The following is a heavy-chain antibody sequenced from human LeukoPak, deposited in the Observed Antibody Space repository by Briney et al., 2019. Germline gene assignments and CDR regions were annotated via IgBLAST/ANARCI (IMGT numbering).Heavy chain of an antibody. J-gene: IGHJ6*02. CDR1: GVSISSYY. CDR2: IYYSGST. V-gene: IGHV4-59*01. CDR3: ARTTENSSGYYWWKFNYYGMDV. D-gene: IGHD3-22*01. Sequence: SETLSLTCTVSGVSISSYYWSWIRQPPGKGLEWIGYIYYSGSTNYNPSLKSRVTISVDTSKNQFSLKLSSVTAADTAVYYCARTTENSSGYYWWKFNYYGMDVWGQGTTVTVSS.